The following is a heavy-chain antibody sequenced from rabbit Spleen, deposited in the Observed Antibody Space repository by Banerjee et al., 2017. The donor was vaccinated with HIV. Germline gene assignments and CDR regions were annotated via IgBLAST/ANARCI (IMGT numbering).Heavy chain of an antibody. J-gene: IGHJ6*01. D-gene: IGHD8-1*01. V-gene: IGHV1S45*01. CDR1: GVSFSISSY. CDR2: IDAGSSGFT. Sequence: QEQLKETGGGLVKPGASLTLTCTASGVSFSISSYICWVRQAPGKGLEWIACIDAGSSGFTYFATWAKGRFTISKTSSTTVTLEMTRLTAADTATYFCARDTASSFSSYGMDLWGQGTLVTVS. CDR3: ARDTASSFSSYGMDL.